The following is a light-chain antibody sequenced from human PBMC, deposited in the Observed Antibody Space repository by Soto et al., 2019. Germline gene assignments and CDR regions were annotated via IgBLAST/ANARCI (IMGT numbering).Light chain of an antibody. V-gene: IGKV3-15*01. CDR3: QQYRNWPRT. CDR2: GAS. CDR1: QSVSSK. J-gene: IGKJ1*01. Sequence: EVVLTQSPGTLSLSPGERATLSCRASQSVSSKLAWYQQKPGQAPRLLIYGASTRAIDMPGRFSGRGSGTEFTLTISSLQSEDFAVYYCQQYRNWPRTFGQGTKVDIK.